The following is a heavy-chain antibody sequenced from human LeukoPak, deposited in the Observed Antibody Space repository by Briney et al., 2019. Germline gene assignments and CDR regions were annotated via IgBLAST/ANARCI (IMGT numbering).Heavy chain of an antibody. Sequence: GGSLRLSCAASRFTFSTYWMHWVRQAPGKGLVWVSRINSDGSSTDYADSVKGRFTISRDNSKNTLYLQMNSLRAEDTAVYYCAKDLALRYFDWLFDYWGQGTLVTVSS. CDR3: AKDLALRYFDWLFDY. J-gene: IGHJ4*02. CDR2: INSDGSST. D-gene: IGHD3-9*01. CDR1: RFTFSTYW. V-gene: IGHV3-74*01.